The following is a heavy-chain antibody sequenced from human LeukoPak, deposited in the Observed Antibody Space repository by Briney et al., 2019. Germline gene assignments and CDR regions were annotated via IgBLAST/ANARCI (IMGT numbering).Heavy chain of an antibody. D-gene: IGHD1-26*01. CDR3: ATLRREVGATWGY. J-gene: IGHJ4*02. Sequence: SETLSLTCTVSGGSISSDYWSWIRQPPGKGLEWIGYIYYSGSTNYNPSLRSRVTISVDTSKNQFSLKLSSVTAADTAVYYCATLRREVGATWGYWGQGTLVTVSS. CDR2: IYYSGST. V-gene: IGHV4-59*12. CDR1: GGSISSDY.